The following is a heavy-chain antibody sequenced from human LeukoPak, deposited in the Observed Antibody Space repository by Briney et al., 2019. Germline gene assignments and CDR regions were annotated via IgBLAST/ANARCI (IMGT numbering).Heavy chain of an antibody. J-gene: IGHJ5*02. Sequence: ASVKVSCKASGYTLTNYYMHWVRQAPGQGIEWMGIINPSGGSTTYAQKFQGRLTMTRDMSTSTVYMELSSLRSEDTAVYYCGRDLNRSGYTREGRFDPWGQGTLVTVSS. V-gene: IGHV1-46*01. CDR2: INPSGGST. CDR1: GYTLTNYY. D-gene: IGHD3-22*01. CDR3: GRDLNRSGYTREGRFDP.